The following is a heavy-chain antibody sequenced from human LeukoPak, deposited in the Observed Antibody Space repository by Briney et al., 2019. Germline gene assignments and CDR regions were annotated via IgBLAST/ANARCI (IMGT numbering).Heavy chain of an antibody. CDR2: IIPIFGTA. CDR3: ARDRGGTDYIPEGNWFDP. CDR1: GGTFSTYA. D-gene: IGHD3-16*01. J-gene: IGHJ5*02. V-gene: IGHV1-69*05. Sequence: SVKVSCKASGGTFSTYAISWVRQAPGQGLEWMGGIIPIFGTANYAQKFQGRVTITTDESTSTAYMELSSLRSEDTAVYYCARDRGGTDYIPEGNWFDPWGQGTLVTVSS.